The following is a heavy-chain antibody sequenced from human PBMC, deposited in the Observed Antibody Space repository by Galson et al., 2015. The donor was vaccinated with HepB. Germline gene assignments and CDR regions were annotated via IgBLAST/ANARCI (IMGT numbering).Heavy chain of an antibody. J-gene: IGHJ4*02. Sequence: QSGAEVKKPGESLRISCKASGYSFASYWIAWVRQMPGEGLEWMGIVYPGDSETRYSPFIQGQVIISADQSIATTYLQWSSLKAPDTAIYYCARHRWNSRGYSPGVIDYWGPGTQVSVSS. CDR3: ARHRWNSRGYSPGVIDY. D-gene: IGHD3-22*01. V-gene: IGHV5-51*01. CDR1: GYSFASYW. CDR2: VYPGDSET.